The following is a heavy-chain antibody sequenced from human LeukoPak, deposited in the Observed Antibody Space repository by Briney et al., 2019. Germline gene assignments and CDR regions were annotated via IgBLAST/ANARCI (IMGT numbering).Heavy chain of an antibody. CDR1: GFTFSSYA. D-gene: IGHD5-18*01. CDR2: ISYDGSNK. J-gene: IGHJ5*02. V-gene: IGHV3-30*04. Sequence: GRSLRLSCAASGFTFSSYAMHWVRQAPGKGLEWVAVISYDGSNKYYANSVKGRFTISRDNSKNTLSLQMESLRPDDTAVYYCARKGGYRYGSWGQGTLVTVSS. CDR3: ARKGGYRYGS.